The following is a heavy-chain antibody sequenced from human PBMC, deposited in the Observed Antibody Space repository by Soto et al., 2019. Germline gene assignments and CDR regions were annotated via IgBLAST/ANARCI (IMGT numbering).Heavy chain of an antibody. CDR2: IYYSGST. J-gene: IGHJ4*02. CDR3: AREGSYHYFDF. D-gene: IGHD1-26*01. Sequence: QVQLSESGPGLVRPSETLSLTCRVSGASLSRGGYYWSWIRQHPAKGLEWIGNIYYSGSTDYSPSIRRRVTISLDTSKNQFSLNLNSVTAADTAVYYCAREGSYHYFDFWGQGTLVTVFS. CDR1: GASLSRGGYY. V-gene: IGHV4-31*03.